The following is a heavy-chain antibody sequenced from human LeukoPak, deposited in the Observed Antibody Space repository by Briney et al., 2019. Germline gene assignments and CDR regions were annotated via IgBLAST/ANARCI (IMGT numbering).Heavy chain of an antibody. J-gene: IGHJ4*02. D-gene: IGHD5-18*01. CDR1: GFTFSSYP. V-gene: IGHV3-23*01. CDR3: ASSRVYGYHDY. Sequence: GGALRLSCTASGFTFSSYPMYWVRQAPEKGLEWVSAITGGGESTYYAESMKGRFTLSRDNSKNTLYLQMNSLRAEDTAVYYCASSRVYGYHDYWGQGTLVTVSS. CDR2: ITGGGEST.